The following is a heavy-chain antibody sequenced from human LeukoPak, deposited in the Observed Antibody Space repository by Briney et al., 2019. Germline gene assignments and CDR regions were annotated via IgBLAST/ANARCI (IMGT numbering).Heavy chain of an antibody. CDR3: ASLGRYYGSGSYWPYYYYYMDV. D-gene: IGHD3-10*01. V-gene: IGHV4-39*01. CDR1: GVSISSSSYY. J-gene: IGHJ6*03. Sequence: SETLSLTCNVSGVSISSSSYYWGWIRQPPGKGLEWIGSIYSSGSTYYNSSLKSRVTISIDTSKNQFSLKLSSVTAADTAVYYCASLGRYYGSGSYWPYYYYYMDVWGKGTTVTISS. CDR2: IYSSGST.